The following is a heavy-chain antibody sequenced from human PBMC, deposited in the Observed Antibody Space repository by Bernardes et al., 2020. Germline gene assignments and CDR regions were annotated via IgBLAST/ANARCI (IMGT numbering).Heavy chain of an antibody. V-gene: IGHV4-34*01. D-gene: IGHD4-17*01. CDR1: GGSFSGSF. Sequence: SETLSLTCAVYGGSFSGSFWSWIRQPPGKGLEWIGEINQSGGNYNPSLKSRVTISLDTSKNQFSLKLSSVTAADTAVYYCARWTTTVATEEPYYYMDVWGKGTTVTVSS. CDR3: ARWTTTVATEEPYYYMDV. J-gene: IGHJ6*03. CDR2: INQSGG.